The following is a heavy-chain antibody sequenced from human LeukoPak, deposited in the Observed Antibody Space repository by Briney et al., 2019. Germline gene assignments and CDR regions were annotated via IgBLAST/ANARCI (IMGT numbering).Heavy chain of an antibody. J-gene: IGHJ1*01. CDR1: GGSISSYY. D-gene: IGHD6-19*01. Sequence: SETLSLTCTVSGGSISSYYWSWIRQPPGKGLEWIGYIYYSGSTNYNPSLKSRVAISVDTSKNQFSLKLSSVTAADTAVYYCARAPAVAGPGGAEYFQHWGQGTLVTVSS. CDR2: IYYSGST. V-gene: IGHV4-59*08. CDR3: ARAPAVAGPGGAEYFQH.